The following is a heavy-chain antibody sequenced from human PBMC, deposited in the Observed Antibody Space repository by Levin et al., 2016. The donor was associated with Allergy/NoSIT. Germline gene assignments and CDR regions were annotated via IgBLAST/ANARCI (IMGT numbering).Heavy chain of an antibody. Sequence: SETLSLTCTVSGGSISSGGYYWSWIRQHPGKGLEWIGYIYYSGSTYYNPSLKSRVTISVDTSKNQFSLKLSSVTAADTAVYYCARVGHIVVVPAAYFDYWGQGTLVTVSS. CDR2: IYYSGST. CDR1: GGSISSGGYY. V-gene: IGHV4-31*03. D-gene: IGHD2-2*01. CDR3: ARVGHIVVVPAAYFDY. J-gene: IGHJ4*02.